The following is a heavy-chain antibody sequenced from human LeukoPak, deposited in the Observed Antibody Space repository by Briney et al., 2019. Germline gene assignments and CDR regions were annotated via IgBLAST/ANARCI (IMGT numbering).Heavy chain of an antibody. D-gene: IGHD3-10*01. J-gene: IGHJ4*02. V-gene: IGHV4-39*07. CDR1: GFSFDDYG. Sequence: GSLRLSCAASGFSFDDYGMSWVRQAPGKGLEWIGSIYYSGSTYYNPSLKSRVTISVDTSKNQFSLKLSSVTAADTAVYYCARDPYGSGSSTDYWGQGTLVTVSS. CDR2: IYYSGST. CDR3: ARDPYGSGSSTDY.